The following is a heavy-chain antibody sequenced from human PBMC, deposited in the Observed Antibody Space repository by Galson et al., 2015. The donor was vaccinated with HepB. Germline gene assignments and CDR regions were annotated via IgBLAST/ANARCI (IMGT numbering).Heavy chain of an antibody. J-gene: IGHJ3*02. CDR2: IYSGGST. Sequence: SLRLSCAASGFTFSSYAMHWVRQAPGKGLEWVSVIYSGGSTYYADSVKGRFTISRDNSKNTLYLQMNSLRAEDTAVYYCARDILAVAKQMGVFDIWGQGTMVTVSS. CDR1: GFTFSSYA. CDR3: ARDILAVAKQMGVFDI. V-gene: IGHV3-66*02. D-gene: IGHD6-19*01.